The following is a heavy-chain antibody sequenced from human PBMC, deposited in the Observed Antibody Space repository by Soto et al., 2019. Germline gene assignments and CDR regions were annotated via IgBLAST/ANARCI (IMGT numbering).Heavy chain of an antibody. Sequence: KPSETLSLTCTVSGGSISSDDYYWSWIRQAPGRGLEWIGYIHSSGSIYYNPSLKSRATMSIDTAGNQFSLKVSSVTVADTAVYYCARDLDGLHDDTSGPFPRPGWGQGTLVTVPQ. J-gene: IGHJ1*01. CDR1: GGSISSDDYY. D-gene: IGHD3-22*01. CDR3: ARDLDGLHDDTSGPFPRPG. V-gene: IGHV4-30-4*01. CDR2: IHSSGSI.